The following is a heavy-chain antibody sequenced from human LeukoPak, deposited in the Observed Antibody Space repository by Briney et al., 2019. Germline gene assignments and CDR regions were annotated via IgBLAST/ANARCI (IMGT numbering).Heavy chain of an antibody. D-gene: IGHD3-9*01. J-gene: IGHJ2*01. V-gene: IGHV4-31*03. CDR1: GGSISSGGYY. Sequence: SETLSLTCTVSGGSISSGGYYWSWIRQHPGKGLEWIGYIYYSGSTYYNPSLKSRVTISVDTSKNQFSLKLSSVTAADTAVYYCASCYYDILTGYSTYWYFDLWGRGTLVTVSS. CDR2: IYYSGST. CDR3: ASCYYDILTGYSTYWYFDL.